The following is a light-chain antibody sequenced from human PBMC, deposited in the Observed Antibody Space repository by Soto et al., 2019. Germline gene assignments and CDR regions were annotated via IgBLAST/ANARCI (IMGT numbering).Light chain of an antibody. CDR2: KTD. Sequence: QSVLTQPPSASGTPGQRVTISCSGSNSNIGGRNYVFWYHQVPGTAPKLLIYKTDQRPSGVPDRFSASKSGTSDSLAISGLQSEDEADYYCASWDDSVSGVLFGGGTKLTVL. CDR3: ASWDDSVSGVL. V-gene: IGLV1-47*01. CDR1: NSNIGGRNY. J-gene: IGLJ2*01.